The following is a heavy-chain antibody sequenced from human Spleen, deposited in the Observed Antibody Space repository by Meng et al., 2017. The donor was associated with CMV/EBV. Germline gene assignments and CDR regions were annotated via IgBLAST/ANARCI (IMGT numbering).Heavy chain of an antibody. CDR2: IYYSGSA. CDR3: ARTQRIAAAEPIDY. D-gene: IGHD6-13*01. CDR1: GGSISRSSYY. Sequence: SETLSLTCTVSGGSISRSSYYWGWIRQPPGKGLEWIGSIYYSGSAYYNPSLKSRVTISVDTSKNQFSLRLSSVTAADTAVYYCARTQRIAAAEPIDYWGQGTLVTVSS. J-gene: IGHJ4*02. V-gene: IGHV4-39*07.